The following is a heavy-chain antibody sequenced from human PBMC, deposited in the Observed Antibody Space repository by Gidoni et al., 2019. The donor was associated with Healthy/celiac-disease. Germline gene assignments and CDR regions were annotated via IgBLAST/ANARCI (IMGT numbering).Heavy chain of an antibody. J-gene: IGHJ6*02. D-gene: IGHD6-13*01. CDR2: IGTAGDT. CDR1: GFTFSSYD. CDR3: ARGWGIAAVEGMDV. V-gene: IGHV3-13*01. Sequence: EVQLVESGGGLVQPGGSLRLSCAASGFTFSSYDMHWVRQATGKGLEWVSAIGTAGDTYYPGSVKGRFTISRENAKNSLYLQMNSLRAGDTAVYYCARGWGIAAVEGMDVWGQGTTVTVSS.